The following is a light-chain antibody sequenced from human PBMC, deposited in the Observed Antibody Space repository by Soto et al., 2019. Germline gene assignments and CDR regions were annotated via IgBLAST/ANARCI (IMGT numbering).Light chain of an antibody. CDR3: AAWDDSLNGYV. CDR2: SNN. J-gene: IGLJ1*01. Sequence: QSVLTQPPSASGTPGQRVTISFSGSSSKNGSNTVNWYKQLPGTAPKLLIYSNNQPPSGVPERFSGSKSGTSASLAISGLQSEDEADYYCAAWDDSLNGYVFGTGTKVTVL. V-gene: IGLV1-44*01. CDR1: SSKNGSNT.